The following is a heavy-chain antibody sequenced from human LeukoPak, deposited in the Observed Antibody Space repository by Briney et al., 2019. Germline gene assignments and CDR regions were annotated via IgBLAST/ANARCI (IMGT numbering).Heavy chain of an antibody. Sequence: GESLQFSCKGSGYSFTSYWIGWVRQMPGKGLEWMGIIYPGDSDTRYSPSFQGQVTISADKSISTAYLQWSSLKASDTAMYYCARRAYYYDSSGYFDAFDIWGQGTMVTVSS. CDR1: GYSFTSYW. V-gene: IGHV5-51*01. CDR2: IYPGDSDT. CDR3: ARRAYYYDSSGYFDAFDI. D-gene: IGHD3-22*01. J-gene: IGHJ3*02.